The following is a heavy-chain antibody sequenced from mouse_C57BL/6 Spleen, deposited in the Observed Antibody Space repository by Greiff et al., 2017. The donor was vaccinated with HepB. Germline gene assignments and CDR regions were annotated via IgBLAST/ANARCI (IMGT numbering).Heavy chain of an antibody. Sequence: QVQLQQSGAELVKPGASVKMSSKASGYTFTSYWITWVKQRPGQGLEWIGDIYPGSGSTNYNEKFKSKATLTVDTSSSTAYMQLSSLTSEDSAVYYCAREGVYYSNFDYWGQGTTLTVSS. J-gene: IGHJ2*01. V-gene: IGHV1-55*01. CDR1: GYTFTSYW. CDR3: AREGVYYSNFDY. CDR2: IYPGSGST. D-gene: IGHD2-5*01.